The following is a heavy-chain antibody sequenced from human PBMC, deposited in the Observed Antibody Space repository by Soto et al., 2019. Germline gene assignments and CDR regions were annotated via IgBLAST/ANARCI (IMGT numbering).Heavy chain of an antibody. CDR2: MVPTFGNA. J-gene: IGHJ4*02. CDR3: XXXXXXXXXXXXF. V-gene: IGHV1-69*18. CDR1: GSTFSSXG. Sequence: QVHLVQSGAEVKKPGSSVRVSCKASGSTFSSXGFXXVXXXXXXGLEFMGRMVPTFGNANYAQRFEGRLTISADESRATVFMEXXXXXXXXXXXXXXXXXXXXXXXXXXFWGQGTQVSVSS.